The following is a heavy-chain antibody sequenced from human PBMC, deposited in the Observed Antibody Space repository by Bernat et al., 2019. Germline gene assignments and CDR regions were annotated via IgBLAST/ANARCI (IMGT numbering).Heavy chain of an antibody. CDR3: ARDRYGMDV. CDR1: GGSISSGGYS. Sequence: QLQLQESGSGLVKPSQTLSLTCAVSGGSISSGGYSWSWIRQPPGKGLEWIGYIYHSGSTHYNPSLKSRVTISVDRSKNQFSLKLSSVTAADTAVYYCARDRYGMDVWGQGTTVTVSS. J-gene: IGHJ6*02. V-gene: IGHV4-30-2*01. CDR2: IYHSGST.